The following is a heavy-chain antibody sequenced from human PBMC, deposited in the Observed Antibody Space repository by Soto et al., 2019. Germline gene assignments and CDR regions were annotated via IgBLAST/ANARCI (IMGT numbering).Heavy chain of an antibody. CDR2: INHSGST. CDR1: GGSFSGYY. Sequence: SETLSLTCAVYGGSFSGYYWSWIRQPPGRGLEWIGEINHSGSTNYNPSLKSRVTISVDTSKNQFSLKLSSVTAADTAVYYCARAEYYYGSGSVYYFDYWGQGTLVTVSS. D-gene: IGHD3-10*01. CDR3: ARAEYYYGSGSVYYFDY. J-gene: IGHJ4*02. V-gene: IGHV4-34*01.